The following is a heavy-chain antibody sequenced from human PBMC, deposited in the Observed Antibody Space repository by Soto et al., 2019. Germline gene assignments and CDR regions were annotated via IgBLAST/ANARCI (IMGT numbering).Heavy chain of an antibody. Sequence: QVQLVESGGGVVQPGRSLRLSCAASGFTFSSYGMHWVRQAPGKGLEWVAVISYDGSNKYYADSVKGRFTISRDNSKNTLYLQMNSLRADDTAVYYCAKVRSRYYYYYGMDVWGQGTTVTVSS. CDR3: AKVRSRYYYYYGMDV. CDR1: GFTFSSYG. V-gene: IGHV3-30*18. J-gene: IGHJ6*02. CDR2: ISYDGSNK.